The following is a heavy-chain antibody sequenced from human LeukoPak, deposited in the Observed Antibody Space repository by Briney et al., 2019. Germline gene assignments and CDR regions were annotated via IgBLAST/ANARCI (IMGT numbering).Heavy chain of an antibody. CDR1: GGSISSYY. CDR3: ARLRVSQQISYYYYGMDV. Sequence: NPSETLSLTCTVSGGSISSYYWSWIRQPPGKGLEWIGYIYYSGSTNYNPSLKSRVTISVDTSKNQFSLKLSSVTAADTAVYYCARLRVSQQISYYYYGMDVWGQGTTVTVSS. J-gene: IGHJ6*02. V-gene: IGHV4-59*08. D-gene: IGHD6-13*01. CDR2: IYYSGST.